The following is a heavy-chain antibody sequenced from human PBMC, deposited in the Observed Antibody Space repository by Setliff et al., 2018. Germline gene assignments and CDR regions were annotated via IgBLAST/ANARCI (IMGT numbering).Heavy chain of an antibody. CDR3: ARGRNIAARHLDS. CDR2: IYYSGST. D-gene: IGHD6-6*01. CDR1: GASMRSGTFY. J-gene: IGHJ4*02. Sequence: SETLSLTCTVSGASMRSGTFYWSWIRLHPGKGLEWNGYIYYSGSTYYHPSLKSRVTISVDTSKYQFSLKLSSLTAADTAVYYCARGRNIAARHLDSWGQGTLVTVSS. V-gene: IGHV4-31*03.